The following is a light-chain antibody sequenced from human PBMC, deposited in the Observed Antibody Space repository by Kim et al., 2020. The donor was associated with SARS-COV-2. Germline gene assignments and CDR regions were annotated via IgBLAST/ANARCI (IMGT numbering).Light chain of an antibody. CDR2: AAS. V-gene: IGKV1-39*01. Sequence: DIQMTQSPSSLSASVGDRVTVTCRASQSISYSLNWYQQKPGQAPKLLIYAASTLQSGVPSRFSGSVSGTDFTLTITSLQPDDFATYYCQQSFTAPRTFGQGTKVDIK. CDR1: QSISYS. J-gene: IGKJ1*01. CDR3: QQSFTAPRT.